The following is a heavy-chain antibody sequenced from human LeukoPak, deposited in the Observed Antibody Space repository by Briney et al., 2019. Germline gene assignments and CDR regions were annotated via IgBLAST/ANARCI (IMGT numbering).Heavy chain of an antibody. D-gene: IGHD3-3*01. CDR3: ARDPITIFGVVISNAFDI. V-gene: IGHV3-21*01. J-gene: IGHJ3*02. Sequence: PGGSLRLSCAASGFTFSSYSMNWVRQAPGKGLEWVSSISSSSGYIYYADSVKGRFTISRDNAKNSLYLQMNSLRAEDTAVYYCARDPITIFGVVISNAFDIWGQGTMVTVSS. CDR2: ISSSSGYI. CDR1: GFTFSSYS.